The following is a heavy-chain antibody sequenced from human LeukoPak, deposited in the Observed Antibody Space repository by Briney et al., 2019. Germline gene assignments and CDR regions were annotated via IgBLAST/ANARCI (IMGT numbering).Heavy chain of an antibody. J-gene: IGHJ4*02. D-gene: IGHD3-10*01. V-gene: IGHV3-23*01. Sequence: PGGSLRLSCAASGFTFSSYSMNWVRQAPGKGLEWVSAISGSGGSTYYADSVKGRFTISRDNSKNTLYLQMNSLRAEDTAVYYCAKDSGWFGEFVFDYWGQGTLVTVSS. CDR1: GFTFSSYS. CDR3: AKDSGWFGEFVFDY. CDR2: ISGSGGST.